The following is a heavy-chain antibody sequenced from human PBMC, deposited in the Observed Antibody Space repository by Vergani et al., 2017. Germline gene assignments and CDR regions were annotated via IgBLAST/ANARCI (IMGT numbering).Heavy chain of an antibody. D-gene: IGHD4-17*01. CDR1: GYTFTSYG. J-gene: IGHJ5*02. V-gene: IGHV1-18*01. CDR3: ARYDYGDPEAESWFDP. Sequence: QVQLVQSGAEVKKPGASVKVSCKASGYTFTSYGISWVRQAPGQGLEWMGWISAYNGNTNYAQKLQGRVTMTTDTSTSTAYMELRSLRSDDRAVYYCARYDYGDPEAESWFDPWGQGTLVTVSS. CDR2: ISAYNGNT.